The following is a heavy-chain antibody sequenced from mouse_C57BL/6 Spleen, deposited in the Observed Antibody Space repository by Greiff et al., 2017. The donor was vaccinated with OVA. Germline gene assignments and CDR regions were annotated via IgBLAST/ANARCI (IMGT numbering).Heavy chain of an antibody. Sequence: VQLQQSGAELVRPGASVTLSCKASGYTFTDYEMHWVKQTPVHGLEWIGAIDPETGGTAYNQKFKGKAILTADKSSSTAYMELRSLTSEDSAVYDCTRSPHYYGDDVWGTGTTVTVSS. J-gene: IGHJ1*03. D-gene: IGHD1-2*01. CDR2: IDPETGGT. V-gene: IGHV1-15*01. CDR3: TRSPHYYGDDV. CDR1: GYTFTDYE.